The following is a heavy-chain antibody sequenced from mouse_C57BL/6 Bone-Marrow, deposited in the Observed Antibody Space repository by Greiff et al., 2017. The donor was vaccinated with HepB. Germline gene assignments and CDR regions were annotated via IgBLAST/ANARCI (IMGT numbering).Heavy chain of an antibody. CDR3: ARGRGFYAGAMDY. CDR2: IHPNSGST. V-gene: IGHV1-64*01. Sequence: VQLQQPGAELVMPGASVKLSCKASGYTFTSYWMHWVKQRPGQGLEWIGMIHPNSGSTNYNEKFKSKATLTVDKSSSTAYMQLSSLTSEDSAVYYCARGRGFYAGAMDYWGQGTSVTVSS. D-gene: IGHD2-3*01. J-gene: IGHJ4*01. CDR1: GYTFTSYW.